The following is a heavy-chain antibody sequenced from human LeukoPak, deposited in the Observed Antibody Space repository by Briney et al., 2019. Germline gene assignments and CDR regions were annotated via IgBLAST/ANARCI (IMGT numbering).Heavy chain of an antibody. CDR3: ARVLQNYYHLDV. J-gene: IGHJ6*03. Sequence: PSETLSLTCTVSGVSINGHYWSWIRQPPGKGLEWIGFIYDNESANCKSSLESRVTMTVDTSKNQVSLKLNSVTAADTAVYYCARVLQNYYHLDVWGEGTTVTVSS. CDR1: GVSINGHY. V-gene: IGHV4-59*11. CDR2: IYDNESA. D-gene: IGHD3-3*01.